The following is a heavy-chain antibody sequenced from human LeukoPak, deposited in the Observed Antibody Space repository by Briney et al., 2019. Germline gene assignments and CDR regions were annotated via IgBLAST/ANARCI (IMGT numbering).Heavy chain of an antibody. J-gene: IGHJ5*02. Sequence: ASVKVSCKASGYTFTGYYMHWVRQAPGQGLEWMGWINPNSGGTNYAQKFQGRVTMTRDTSISTAYMELSRLRSDDTAVYYCARVGHGSGSYGRFDPWGQGTLVTVSS. CDR1: GYTFTGYY. CDR3: ARVGHGSGSYGRFDP. D-gene: IGHD3-10*01. V-gene: IGHV1-2*02. CDR2: INPNSGGT.